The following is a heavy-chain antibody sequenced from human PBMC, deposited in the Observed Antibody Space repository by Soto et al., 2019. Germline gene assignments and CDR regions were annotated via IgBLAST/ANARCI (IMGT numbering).Heavy chain of an antibody. J-gene: IGHJ5*01. Sequence: QVQLVQSGAEVKKPGSSVKVSCKASGGTFSSYAITWVRQAPGQALEWMGGILPIFGTANYAQKFQGSVTIPADESTSTAYRELSSLRSDDTAVYYCATGGLIVATITRFDSWGEGALVTVSS. D-gene: IGHD5-12*01. CDR2: ILPIFGTA. V-gene: IGHV1-69*01. CDR1: GGTFSSYA. CDR3: ATGGLIVATITRFDS.